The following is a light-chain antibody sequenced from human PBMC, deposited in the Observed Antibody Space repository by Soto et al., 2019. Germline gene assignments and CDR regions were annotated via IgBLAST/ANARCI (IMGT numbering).Light chain of an antibody. J-gene: IGLJ2*01. CDR1: XXXIGTNA. V-gene: IGLV1-44*01. CDR3: AAWDGTLNVVL. CDR2: TDR. Sequence: XVTISCXGXXXXIGTNAVNWYKQVPGTAPTLLIYTDRQRPAGVPDRFSGSRSGTSASLAISWLQSEDEADYYCAAWDGTLNVVLFGGGTKVTVL.